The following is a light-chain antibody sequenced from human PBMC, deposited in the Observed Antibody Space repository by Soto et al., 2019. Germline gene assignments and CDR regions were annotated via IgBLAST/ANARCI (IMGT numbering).Light chain of an antibody. V-gene: IGKV3-15*01. J-gene: IGKJ4*01. Sequence: EIVMTQSPATLSVSPGERATLSCRASQSVSSNLAWYQQKPGQAPSLLIYEASTRATDIPARFSGSGSGTEFTLTISSLQSEDFAVYYCQQYNNWPSLTFGGGTKVEI. CDR3: QQYNNWPSLT. CDR2: EAS. CDR1: QSVSSN.